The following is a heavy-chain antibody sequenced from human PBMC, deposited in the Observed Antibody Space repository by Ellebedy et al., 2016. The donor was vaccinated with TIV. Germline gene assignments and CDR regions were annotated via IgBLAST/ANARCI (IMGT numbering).Heavy chain of an antibody. CDR3: AKMGFCPNGVCREFDY. CDR1: GFTFSSYA. J-gene: IGHJ4*02. Sequence: GESLKISCAASGFTFSSYAMSWVRQAPGRGLEWVSSISASGGSTYYADSVKGRFTISRDNSKNTLLLQMNSLSAEDTAVYFCAKMGFCPNGVCREFDYWGQGTLVTVSS. CDR2: ISASGGST. V-gene: IGHV3-23*01. D-gene: IGHD2-8*01.